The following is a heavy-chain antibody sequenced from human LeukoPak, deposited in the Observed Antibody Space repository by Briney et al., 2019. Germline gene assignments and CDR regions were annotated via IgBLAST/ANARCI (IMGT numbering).Heavy chain of an antibody. V-gene: IGHV1-8*03. CDR2: MNPNSGNT. CDR1: GYTFTSYD. D-gene: IGHD5-18*01. Sequence: ASVKVSCXASGYTFTSYDINWVRQATGQGLEWMGWMNPNSGNTGYAQKFQGRVTITRNTSISTAYMELSSLRSEDTAVYYCARASGYSYGHGTQGYWGQGTLVTVSS. CDR3: ARASGYSYGHGTQGY. J-gene: IGHJ4*02.